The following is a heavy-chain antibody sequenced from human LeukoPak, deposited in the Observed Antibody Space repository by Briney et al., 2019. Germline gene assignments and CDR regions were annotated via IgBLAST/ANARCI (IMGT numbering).Heavy chain of an antibody. J-gene: IGHJ4*02. CDR3: ARDRRDVYPGYYFDY. D-gene: IGHD5-24*01. V-gene: IGHV3-7*01. CDR1: GFTFSSYW. CDR2: IKQDGGEK. Sequence: GGSLRLSCAASGFTFSSYWMSWVRQAPGKGLEWVALIKQDGGEKYYLDSVKGRFTISRDNAKNSLYLQMNSLRAEDTAVYYCARDRRDVYPGYYFDYWGQGTLVTVSS.